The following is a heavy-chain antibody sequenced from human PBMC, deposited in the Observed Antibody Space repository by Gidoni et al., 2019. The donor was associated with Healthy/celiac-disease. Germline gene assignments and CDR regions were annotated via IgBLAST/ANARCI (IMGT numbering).Heavy chain of an antibody. Sequence: VQLVESGGGLVQPGGSLKLSCAASGFPFSGSAMHWVRQAPGKGLAWVGRIRSKANSYATAYAASVKGRFTISRDDSKNTAYLQMNSLKTEDTAVYYCTRHGQSSGWYAPEDYWGQGTLVTVSS. V-gene: IGHV3-73*01. J-gene: IGHJ4*02. CDR3: TRHGQSSGWYAPEDY. CDR2: IRSKANSYAT. CDR1: GFPFSGSA. D-gene: IGHD6-19*01.